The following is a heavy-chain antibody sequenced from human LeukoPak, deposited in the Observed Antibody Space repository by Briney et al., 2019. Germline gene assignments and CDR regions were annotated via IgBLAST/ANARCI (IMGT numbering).Heavy chain of an antibody. D-gene: IGHD1-26*01. CDR3: AKSRIVLVHYFDY. V-gene: IGHV3-30*04. CDR1: GFTFSSYA. CDR2: ISYDGSNK. Sequence: GGSLRLSCAASGFTFSSYAMHWVRQAPGKGLEWVAVISYDGSNKYYADSVKGRFTISRDNSKNTLYLQMNSLRAEDTAVYYCAKSRIVLVHYFDYWGQGTLVTVSS. J-gene: IGHJ4*02.